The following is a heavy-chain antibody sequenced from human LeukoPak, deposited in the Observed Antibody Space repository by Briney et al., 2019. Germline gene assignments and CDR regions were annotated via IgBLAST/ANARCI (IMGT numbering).Heavy chain of an antibody. Sequence: SVKVSCKASGGTFSSYAISWVRQAPGQGLEWMGGIIPIFGTANYAQKFQGRVTITRNTSISTAYMELSSLRSEDTAVYYCARSSLPKLLWFGERGKNFDYWGQGTLVTVSS. CDR1: GGTFSSYA. V-gene: IGHV1-69*05. CDR3: ARSSLPKLLWFGERGKNFDY. J-gene: IGHJ4*02. CDR2: IIPIFGTA. D-gene: IGHD3-10*01.